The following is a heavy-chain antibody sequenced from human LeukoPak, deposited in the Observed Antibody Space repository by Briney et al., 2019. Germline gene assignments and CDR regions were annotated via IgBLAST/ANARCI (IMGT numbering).Heavy chain of an antibody. D-gene: IGHD2-21*02. CDR2: IWYDGSNK. Sequence: GGSLRLSCAASGFTFSSYGMHWVRQAPGKGLEWVAVIWYDGSNKYYADSVKGRFTISRDNSKNTLYLQMNSLRAEDTAVYYCARGEEYCGGDCYSGWGQGTLVTVSS. J-gene: IGHJ4*02. V-gene: IGHV3-33*01. CDR3: ARGEEYCGGDCYSG. CDR1: GFTFSSYG.